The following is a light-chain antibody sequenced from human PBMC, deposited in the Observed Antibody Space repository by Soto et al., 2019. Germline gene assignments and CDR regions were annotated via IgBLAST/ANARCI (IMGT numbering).Light chain of an antibody. V-gene: IGKV3-15*01. Sequence: EVVMTQSPATLPVSLGERATLSCRASQSVSSNVAWYQQKPGLAPRLLSHTSATRATGIPSRFSGRGSGTFFTLTSSGLQSEDFATYYCQQYDNWPPTTFGQGTRL. CDR2: TSA. J-gene: IGKJ5*01. CDR3: QQYDNWPPTT. CDR1: QSVSSN.